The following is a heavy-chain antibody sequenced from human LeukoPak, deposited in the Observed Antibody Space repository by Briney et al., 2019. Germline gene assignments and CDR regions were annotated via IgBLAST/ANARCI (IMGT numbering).Heavy chain of an antibody. D-gene: IGHD3-16*02. CDR2: T. V-gene: IGHV3-64*01. CDR1: GFTFSNYG. CDR3: AKVENDYVWGSYRTFDP. Sequence: PGGSLRLSCAASGFTFSNYGMHWVRQAPGKGSTDYANSVRGRFTISRDNSQNTLYLQMGSLRAEDMAVYYCAKVENDYVWGSYRTFDPWGQGTLVTVSS. J-gene: IGHJ5*02.